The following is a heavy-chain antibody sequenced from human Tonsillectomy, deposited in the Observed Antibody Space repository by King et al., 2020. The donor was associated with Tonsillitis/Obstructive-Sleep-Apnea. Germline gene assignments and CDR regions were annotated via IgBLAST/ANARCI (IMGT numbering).Heavy chain of an antibody. CDR2: IDPSDSYT. CDR3: ARHYDFWSGYYHWFDP. Sequence: QLVQSGAEVKKPGASLRISCKGSGYSFTSYWISWVRQMPGKGLEWMGRIDPSDSYTNYSPSFQGHVTISADKSISTAYLQWSSLKASDTAMYYCARHYDFWSGYYHWFDPWGQGTLVTVSS. D-gene: IGHD3-3*01. V-gene: IGHV5-10-1*01. CDR1: GYSFTSYW. J-gene: IGHJ5*02.